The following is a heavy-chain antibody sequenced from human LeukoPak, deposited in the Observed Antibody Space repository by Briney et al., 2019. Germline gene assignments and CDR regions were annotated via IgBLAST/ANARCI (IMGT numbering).Heavy chain of an antibody. CDR1: GFSFSSYG. V-gene: IGHV3-30*02. D-gene: IGHD6-19*01. CDR3: AKDPGQWLPGGFDY. J-gene: IGHJ4*02. Sequence: GGSLRLSCAASGFSFSSYGMHWVRQAPGKGLEWVAVIWYDGSNKYYADSVKGRFTISRDNSKNTLYLQMNSLRAEDTAVYYCAKDPGQWLPGGFDYWGQGTLVTVSS. CDR2: IWYDGSNK.